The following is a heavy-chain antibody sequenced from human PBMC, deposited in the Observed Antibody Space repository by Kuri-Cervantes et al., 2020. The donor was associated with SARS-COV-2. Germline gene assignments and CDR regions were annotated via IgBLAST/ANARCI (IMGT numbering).Heavy chain of an antibody. D-gene: IGHD1-26*01. CDR2: ISGSGGST. Sequence: GESLKISCAASGFTFSSYAMSWVRQAPGKGLEWVSAISGSGGSTYYADSVKGRFTISRDNSKNTLELQMNSLRAEDTAVYYCAKASLVGYYYYYMDVWGKGTTVTVSS. V-gene: IGHV3-23*01. J-gene: IGHJ6*03. CDR3: AKASLVGYYYYYMDV. CDR1: GFTFSSYA.